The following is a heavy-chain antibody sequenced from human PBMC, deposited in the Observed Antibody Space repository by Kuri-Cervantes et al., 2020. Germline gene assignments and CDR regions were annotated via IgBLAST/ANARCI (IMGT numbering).Heavy chain of an antibody. Sequence: ASVKVSCKASGYTFTSYGISWVRQAPGQGLEWMGWISAYNGNTNYAQKLQGRVTMTRDTSISTAYMELSRLRSDDTAVYYCARDADFQWPDAFDIWGQGTMVTVSS. CDR3: ARDADFQWPDAFDI. D-gene: IGHD6-19*01. CDR2: ISAYNGNT. CDR1: GYTFTSYG. J-gene: IGHJ3*02. V-gene: IGHV1-18*01.